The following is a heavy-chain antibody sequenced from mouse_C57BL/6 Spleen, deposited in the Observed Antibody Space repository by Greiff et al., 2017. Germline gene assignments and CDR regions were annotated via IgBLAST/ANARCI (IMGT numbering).Heavy chain of an antibody. V-gene: IGHV5-6*01. J-gene: IGHJ2*01. CDR1: GFTFSSYG. CDR3: ARHPSSSGLYFDY. D-gene: IGHD3-2*02. CDR2: ISSGGSYT. Sequence: EVKLVESGGDLVKPGGSLKLSCAASGFTFSSYGMSWVRQTPDKRLGWVATISSGGSYTYYPDSVKGRFTISRDNAKNTLYLQMSSLKSEDTAMYYCARHPSSSGLYFDYWGQGTTLTVSS.